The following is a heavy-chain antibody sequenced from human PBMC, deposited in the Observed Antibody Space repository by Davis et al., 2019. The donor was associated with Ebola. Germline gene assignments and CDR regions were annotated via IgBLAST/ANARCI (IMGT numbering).Heavy chain of an antibody. V-gene: IGHV1-18*01. CDR2: ISTYNGHT. CDR1: GYTFSTYG. J-gene: IGHJ4*02. Sequence: SVKVSCKASGYTFSTYGFSWVRQAPGQGLEWMGWISTYNGHTIYAQNLQGRVTMTTDTSTSTAYMELRSLRSDDTAVYYCARGHNFWSGYFSDYWGQGTLVTVSS. CDR3: ARGHNFWSGYFSDY. D-gene: IGHD3-3*01.